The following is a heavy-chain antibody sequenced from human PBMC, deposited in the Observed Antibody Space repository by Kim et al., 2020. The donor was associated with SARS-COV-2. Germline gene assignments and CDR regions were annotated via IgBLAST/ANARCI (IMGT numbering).Heavy chain of an antibody. CDR2: ISGSGGST. CDR1: GFTFSSYA. D-gene: IGHD6-19*01. V-gene: IGHV3-23*01. CDR3: AKDRGPPTVAVPVNWFDP. Sequence: GGSLRLSCAASGFTFSSYAMSWVRQAPGKGLEWVSAISGSGGSTYYADSVKGRFTISRDNSKNTLYLQMNSLRAEDTAVYYCAKDRGPPTVAVPVNWFDPWGQGTLVTVSS. J-gene: IGHJ5*02.